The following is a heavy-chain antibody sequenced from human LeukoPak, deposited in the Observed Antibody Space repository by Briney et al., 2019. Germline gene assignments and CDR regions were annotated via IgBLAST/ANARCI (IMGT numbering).Heavy chain of an antibody. J-gene: IGHJ6*02. CDR2: IYYSGST. CDR1: GGSISSSSYY. Sequence: SETLSLTCTVSGGSISSSSYYWGWIRQPPGKGLEWIGSIYYSGSTYYNPSLKSRVAISVDTSKNQFSLKLSSVTAADTAVYYCARAHATYYYYGMDVWGQGTTVTVSS. CDR3: ARAHATYYYYGMDV. V-gene: IGHV4-39*01.